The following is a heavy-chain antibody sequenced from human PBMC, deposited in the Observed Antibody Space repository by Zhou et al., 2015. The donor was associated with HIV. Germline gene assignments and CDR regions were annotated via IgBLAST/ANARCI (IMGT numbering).Heavy chain of an antibody. D-gene: IGHD3-10*01. CDR2: IIPIFGTA. Sequence: QVQLVQSGAEVKKPGSSVKVSCKASGGTFSSYAISWVRQAPGQGLEWMGGIIPIFGTANYAQKFQGRVTITADESTSTAYMELSSLRSEDTAVYYCASYSSMVRGAAKPVGSATWGQGTLGHRL. J-gene: IGHJ4*02. CDR3: ASYSSMVRGAAKPVGSAT. CDR1: GGTFSSYA. V-gene: IGHV1-69*01.